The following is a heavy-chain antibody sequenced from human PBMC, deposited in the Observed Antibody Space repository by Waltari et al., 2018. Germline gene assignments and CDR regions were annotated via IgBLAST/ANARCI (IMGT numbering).Heavy chain of an antibody. CDR1: GFTFSNAW. CDR3: TTEVSSSWYHLTDY. CDR2: IKSKTDGGTT. V-gene: IGHV3-15*01. Sequence: EVQLVESGGGLVKPGGSLRLSCAASGFTFSNAWMSWVRQAPGKGLEWVGRIKSKTDGGTTDFAAPVKGRFTISRDDSKNTLYLQMNSLKTEDTAVYYCTTEVSSSWYHLTDYWGQGTLVTVSS. J-gene: IGHJ4*02. D-gene: IGHD6-13*01.